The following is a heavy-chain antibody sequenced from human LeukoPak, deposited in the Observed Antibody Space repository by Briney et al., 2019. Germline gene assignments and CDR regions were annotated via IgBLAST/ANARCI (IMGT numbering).Heavy chain of an antibody. Sequence: ASVKVSCKASGYTFTGYYMHWVRQAPGQGLEWMGWINPNSGGTNYAQKFQGRVTMPRDTSISTAYMELSSLRSDDTAVYYCARYPRRSGWSNMDVWGKGTTVTVSS. CDR2: INPNSGGT. J-gene: IGHJ6*03. CDR1: GYTFTGYY. D-gene: IGHD6-19*01. CDR3: ARYPRRSGWSNMDV. V-gene: IGHV1-2*02.